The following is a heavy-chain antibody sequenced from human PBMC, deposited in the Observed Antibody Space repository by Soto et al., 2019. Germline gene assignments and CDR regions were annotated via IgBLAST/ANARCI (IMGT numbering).Heavy chain of an antibody. V-gene: IGHV4-39*01. CDR1: GGSISSSSHY. CDR3: ERHQGIAAHFDF. Sequence: SETLSLTCSVSGGSISSSSHYWGWIRQSPGKGLDWIGSIYYRGSAYYNPSLKSRVTISVDTSKNQFSLKLRSVTAADTSVYYCERHQGIAAHFDFWGQGTLVTVSS. D-gene: IGHD6-13*01. J-gene: IGHJ4*02. CDR2: IYYRGSA.